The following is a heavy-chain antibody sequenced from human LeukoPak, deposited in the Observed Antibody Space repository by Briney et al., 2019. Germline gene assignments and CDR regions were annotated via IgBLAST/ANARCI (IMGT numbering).Heavy chain of an antibody. D-gene: IGHD3-10*01. CDR1: GGSFSGYY. V-gene: IGHV4-34*01. J-gene: IGHJ6*02. CDR2: IDHSGST. Sequence: SETLSLTCAVYGGSFSGYYWSWIRQPPGKGLEWIGEIDHSGSTNYNPSLKSRVTISVDTSKSQFSLKLSSVTAAGTAVYYCARGKLRQMVRGVDRKYYYYGMDVWGQGTTVTVSS. CDR3: ARGKLRQMVRGVDRKYYYYGMDV.